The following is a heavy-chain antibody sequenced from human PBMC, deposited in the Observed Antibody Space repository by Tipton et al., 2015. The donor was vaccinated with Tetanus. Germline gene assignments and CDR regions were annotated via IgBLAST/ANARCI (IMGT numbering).Heavy chain of an antibody. Sequence: SLRLSCEASGFTFSTYPFHWVRQAPGLRLEWLAFIGHEGTPKLYAGSVKGRFTISRDYSKNTVFLDMSNLRAEDTALYYCAKDLEWSFDYWGQGTRVTVSS. CDR3: AKDLEWSFDY. CDR1: GFTFSTYP. D-gene: IGHD3-3*01. CDR2: IGHEGTPK. V-gene: IGHV3-30*02. J-gene: IGHJ4*02.